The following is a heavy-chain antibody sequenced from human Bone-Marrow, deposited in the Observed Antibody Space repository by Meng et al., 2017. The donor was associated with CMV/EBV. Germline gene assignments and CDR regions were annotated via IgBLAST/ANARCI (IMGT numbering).Heavy chain of an antibody. J-gene: IGHJ4*02. D-gene: IGHD1/OR15-1a*01. CDR1: GFTFSRYW. V-gene: IGHV3-33*08. CDR2: IWYDGSYK. Sequence: VQLVESGGGLVQPGESLRLSCAASGFTFSRYWMSWVRQAPGKGLEWVAVIWYDGSYKYYADSVKGRFSISRDNSKNTLYLLLNRLRPEDTAFYYCVRCEPGTPGNWGQGTLVTVSS. CDR3: VRCEPGTPGN.